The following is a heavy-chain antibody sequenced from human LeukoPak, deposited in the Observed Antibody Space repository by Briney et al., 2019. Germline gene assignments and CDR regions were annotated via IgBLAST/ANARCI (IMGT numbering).Heavy chain of an antibody. V-gene: IGHV4-4*07. Sequence: SETLSLTCTVSGGSISSYYWSWIRQPAGKGLEWVGRMYTSGSTNYNSSLKSRVPITVDTSKNQFSLKLRSGTAADPAVYLCSRRNGGVPAAISLRSWFAPWPRGT. CDR1: GGSISSYY. CDR3: SRRNGGVPAAISLRSWFAP. CDR2: MYTSGST. J-gene: IGHJ5*02. D-gene: IGHD2-2*01.